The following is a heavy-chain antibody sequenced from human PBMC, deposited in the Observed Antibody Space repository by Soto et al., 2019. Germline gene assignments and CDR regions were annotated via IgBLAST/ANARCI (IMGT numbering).Heavy chain of an antibody. D-gene: IGHD3-3*01. CDR1: GFTVSNNY. CDR3: ARDNFWSGLTPNHDAFDI. CDR2: IYSGGST. J-gene: IGHJ3*02. Sequence: GGSLRLSWAASGFTVSNNYMSLVRQAPGKGLEWVSVIYSGGSTYYADSVKGRSTISRDNSKNTLYLQMNSLRAEDTAVYYCARDNFWSGLTPNHDAFDIWGQGTMVTVSS. V-gene: IGHV3-66*01.